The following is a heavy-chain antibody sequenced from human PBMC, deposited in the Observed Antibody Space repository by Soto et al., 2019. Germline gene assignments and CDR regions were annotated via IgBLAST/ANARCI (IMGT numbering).Heavy chain of an antibody. D-gene: IGHD2-15*01. CDR3: ARDGLSCSGGSCYSGYRDY. CDR2: IYYSGST. J-gene: IGHJ4*02. V-gene: IGHV4-30-4*01. CDR1: GGSISSGDYY. Sequence: QVQLQESGPGLVKPSQTLSLTCTVSGGSISSGDYYWSWIRQPPGKGLEWIGYIYYSGSTYYNPSLESRVTISVDTSKNQFSLKLSSVTAADTAVYYCARDGLSCSGGSCYSGYRDYWGQGTLVTVSS.